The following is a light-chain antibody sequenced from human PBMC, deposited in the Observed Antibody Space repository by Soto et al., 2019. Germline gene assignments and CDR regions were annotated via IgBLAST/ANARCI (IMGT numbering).Light chain of an antibody. CDR1: SGQSNYI. J-gene: IGLJ2*01. CDR2: VQSSGKY. Sequence: QSVLTQSSSASASLGSSVKLTCTLSSGQSNYIIAWHQQQPGKAPRYLMKVQSSGKYDKGSGVPERFSGSSSGADRYLTISNLQFEDEADYYCETWDINTQVFGGGTKLTVL. V-gene: IGLV4-60*02. CDR3: ETWDINTQV.